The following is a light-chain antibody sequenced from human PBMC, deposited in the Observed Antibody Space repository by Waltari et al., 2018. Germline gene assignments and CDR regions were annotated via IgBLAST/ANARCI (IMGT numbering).Light chain of an antibody. CDR1: QSVSNY. Sequence: EIVLTQSPATLSLSPWERATLSCRASQSVSNYLAWYQQKPGQAPRLLIYDTSNRATGIPPRFSGSGSGTDFTLTIGSLEPEDSAVYYCQQRSNWPRTFGQGTKVEIK. V-gene: IGKV3-11*01. CDR3: QQRSNWPRT. CDR2: DTS. J-gene: IGKJ1*01.